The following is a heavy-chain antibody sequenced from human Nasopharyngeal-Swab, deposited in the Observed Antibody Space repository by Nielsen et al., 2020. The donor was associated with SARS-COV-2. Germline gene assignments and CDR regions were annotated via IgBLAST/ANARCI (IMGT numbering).Heavy chain of an antibody. J-gene: IGHJ6*02. CDR1: GGTFSSYA. D-gene: IGHD2-2*01. CDR2: IIPIFGTA. CDR3: ARVVPAALGGMDV. Sequence: SVKVSCKASGGTFSSYAISWVRQAPGQGLEWMGGIIPIFGTANYAQKFQGRVTITADESTSAAYMELSSLRSEDTAVYYCARVVPAALGGMDVWGQGTTVTVSS. V-gene: IGHV1-69*13.